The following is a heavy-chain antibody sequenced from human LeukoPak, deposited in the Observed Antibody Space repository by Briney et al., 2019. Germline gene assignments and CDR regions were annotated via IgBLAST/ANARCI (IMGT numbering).Heavy chain of an antibody. D-gene: IGHD2/OR15-2a*01. CDR2: IYSGGAT. V-gene: IGHV3-53*01. CDR1: GFTVSSNY. Sequence: PGGSLRLSCAASGFTVSSNYMSWVRQAPGKGLEWVSVIYSGGATHYADSVKGRFTISRDNSKNTLYLQMNSLRAKGTAVYYCARGVPSPFPDPFDHWGQGTLVTVSS. J-gene: IGHJ4*02. CDR3: ARGVPSPFPDPFDH.